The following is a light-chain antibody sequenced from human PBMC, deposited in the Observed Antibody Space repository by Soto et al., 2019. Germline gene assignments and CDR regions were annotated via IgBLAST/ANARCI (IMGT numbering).Light chain of an antibody. CDR1: SSDIGGYNY. CDR2: DVS. J-gene: IGLJ2*01. Sequence: QSALTQPASVSGSPGQSITVSCIGTSSDIGGYNYVSWYQQHPGKAPKLMIHDVSNRPSGVSNRFSGSKSGNTASLTISGLQAEDDAYYYCSSYASSNTQVFGGGTQLTVL. CDR3: SSYASSNTQV. V-gene: IGLV2-14*01.